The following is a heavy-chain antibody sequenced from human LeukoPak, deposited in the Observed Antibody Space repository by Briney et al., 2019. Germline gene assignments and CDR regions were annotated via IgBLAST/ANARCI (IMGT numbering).Heavy chain of an antibody. CDR2: FDPEDGET. Sequence: GASVKVSCKVSGYTLTELSMHWVRQAPGKGLEWMGGFDPEDGETIYAQKFQGRVTMTEDTSTDAAYMGLSSLRSEDTAVYYCATLPPITIFGVVNDYWGQGTLVTVSS. CDR1: GYTLTELS. D-gene: IGHD3-3*01. J-gene: IGHJ4*02. CDR3: ATLPPITIFGVVNDY. V-gene: IGHV1-24*01.